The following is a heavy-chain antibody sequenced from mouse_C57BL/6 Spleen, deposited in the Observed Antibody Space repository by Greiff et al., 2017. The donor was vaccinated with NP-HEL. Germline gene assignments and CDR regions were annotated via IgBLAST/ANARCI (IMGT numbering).Heavy chain of an antibody. J-gene: IGHJ3*01. Sequence: VQLQQPGAELVKPGASVKLSCKASGYTFTSYWMHWVKQRPGQGLEWIGMIHPNSGSTNYNEKFKSKATLTVDKSSSTAYMQLSSLTSEDSAVYYCARSNDGFAWFAYWGQGTLVTVSA. CDR2: IHPNSGST. D-gene: IGHD2-3*01. V-gene: IGHV1-64*01. CDR1: GYTFTSYW. CDR3: ARSNDGFAWFAY.